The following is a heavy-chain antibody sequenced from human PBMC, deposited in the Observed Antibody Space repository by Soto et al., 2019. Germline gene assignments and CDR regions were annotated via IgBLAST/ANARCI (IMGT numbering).Heavy chain of an antibody. J-gene: IGHJ5*02. D-gene: IGHD3-22*01. CDR3: ARLSRPNYYDTSGFFKDNWFDH. CDR2: IIPIVETP. CDR1: GGTFNSYD. Sequence: QVQLVQSGAEVKKPGSSMKVSCKASGGTFNSYDINWERQAPGQGLEWMGGIIPIVETPKYAQKFQGRVTITADESTHTVYMELSSLRSEDTAMYYCARLSRPNYYDTSGFFKDNWFDHLGQGTLVTVSS. V-gene: IGHV1-69*01.